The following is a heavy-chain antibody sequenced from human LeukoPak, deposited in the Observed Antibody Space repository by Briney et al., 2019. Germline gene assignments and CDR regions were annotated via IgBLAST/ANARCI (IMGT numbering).Heavy chain of an antibody. V-gene: IGHV4-39*01. CDR3: ARHVRTSGWYVRPSWFDP. J-gene: IGHJ5*02. CDR2: TYYSGST. Sequence: PSETLSLTCTVSGDSVSNSQYYWGWIRQPPGKGLEWIGTTYYSGSTDYNPSLMSRVTIFVDTSKNHLSLSLSSVTAADTAVYYCARHVRTSGWYVRPSWFDPWGQGALVTVSS. D-gene: IGHD6-19*01. CDR1: GDSVSNSQYY.